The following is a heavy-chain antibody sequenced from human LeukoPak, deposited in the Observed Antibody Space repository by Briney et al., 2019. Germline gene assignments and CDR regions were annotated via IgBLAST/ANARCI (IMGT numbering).Heavy chain of an antibody. CDR3: AKDSGSGYYNARFDY. CDR2: ISWNSGSI. CDR1: GFTFDDYA. V-gene: IGHV3-9*01. Sequence: GGSLRLSCAASGFTFDDYAMYWVRQAPGKGLEWVSGISWNSGSIGYADSVKGRFTISRDNAKSSLYLQMNSLRAEDTALYYCAKDSGSGYYNARFDYWGQGTLVTVSS. J-gene: IGHJ4*02. D-gene: IGHD3-22*01.